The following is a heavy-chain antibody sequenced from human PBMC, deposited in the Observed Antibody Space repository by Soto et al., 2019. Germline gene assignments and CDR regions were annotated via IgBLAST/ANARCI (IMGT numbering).Heavy chain of an antibody. CDR2: ISYDGSNK. Sequence: QVQLVESGGGVVQPGRSLRLSCAASGLTFSYYAMHWVRQAPGKGLVWVAVISYDGSNKYYAGSVKDRFTVSRDNSKNTLYLQMNSLRVEDTDVYYCARGTLDYRDYGFRGDPLDIWGQGTMVTVSS. J-gene: IGHJ3*02. CDR1: GLTFSYYA. V-gene: IGHV3-30-3*01. CDR3: ARGTLDYRDYGFRGDPLDI. D-gene: IGHD4-17*01.